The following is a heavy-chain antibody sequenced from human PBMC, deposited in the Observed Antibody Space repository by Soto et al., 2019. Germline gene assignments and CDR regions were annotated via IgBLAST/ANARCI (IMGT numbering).Heavy chain of an antibody. V-gene: IGHV3-74*01. Sequence: PGGSLRPSSVSSVFPSSMYWTHWVRQATGQGLVWVSRINCDGMSTSYATSVKGRFTISRDNAKNALYLQMNSLRDEDTAVYYCASRSTDAFDNWGQGTTVPVAS. J-gene: IGHJ3*02. CDR3: ASRSTDAFDN. CDR2: INCDGMST. CDR1: VFPSSMYW.